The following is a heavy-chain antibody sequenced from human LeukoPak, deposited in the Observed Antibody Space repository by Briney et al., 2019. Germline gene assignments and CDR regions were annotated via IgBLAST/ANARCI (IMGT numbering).Heavy chain of an antibody. J-gene: IGHJ4*02. V-gene: IGHV1-69*04. CDR2: IIPILGIA. D-gene: IGHD6-13*01. CDR1: GYTFTGYY. CDR3: ARDRGMEQLGY. Sequence: SVKVSCKASGYTFTGYYMHWVRQAPGQGLEWMGRIIPILGIANYAQKFQGRVTITADKSTSTAYMELSSLRSEDTAVYYCARDRGMEQLGYWGQGTLVTVSS.